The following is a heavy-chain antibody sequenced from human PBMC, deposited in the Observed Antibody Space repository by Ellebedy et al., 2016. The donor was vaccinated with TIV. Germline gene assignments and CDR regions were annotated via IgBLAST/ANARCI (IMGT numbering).Heavy chain of an antibody. CDR3: AKGVVITTLYYYGMDV. Sequence: GESLKISCAASGFTFSSYGMHWVRQAPGKGLEWVAVISSDGSNKYYAASMKGRFTISRDNSKNTLYLQMNSLRAEDTAVYYCAKGVVITTLYYYGMDVWGQGTTVTVSS. D-gene: IGHD3-22*01. J-gene: IGHJ6*02. CDR2: ISSDGSNK. CDR1: GFTFSSYG. V-gene: IGHV3-30*18.